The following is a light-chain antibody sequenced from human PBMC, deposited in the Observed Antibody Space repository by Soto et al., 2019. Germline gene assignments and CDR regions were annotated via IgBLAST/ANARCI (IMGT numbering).Light chain of an antibody. CDR1: QSVRTY. CDR2: DAS. CDR3: QQYTGPPTT. J-gene: IGKJ5*01. Sequence: PGERATLSCRASQSVRTYLAWYQVKPGQAPRLLIYDASRRASGVPARFSGSGSGTDFTLTITRLEPEDSAVYFCQQYTGPPTTFGQGTRLEIK. V-gene: IGKV3-20*01.